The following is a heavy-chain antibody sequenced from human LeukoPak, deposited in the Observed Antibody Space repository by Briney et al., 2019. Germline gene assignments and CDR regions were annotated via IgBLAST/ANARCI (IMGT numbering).Heavy chain of an antibody. CDR2: IIPIFGTA. J-gene: IGHJ5*02. D-gene: IGHD1-1*01. Sequence: ASVKVSCKASGGTFSSYAISWVRQAPGQGLEWMGGIIPIFGTANYAQKFQGRVTITADKSTSTAYMELRSLRSDDTAVYYCARGRFPVLAPTLLFPWGQGTLVTVSS. V-gene: IGHV1-69*06. CDR3: ARGRFPVLAPTLLFP. CDR1: GGTFSSYA.